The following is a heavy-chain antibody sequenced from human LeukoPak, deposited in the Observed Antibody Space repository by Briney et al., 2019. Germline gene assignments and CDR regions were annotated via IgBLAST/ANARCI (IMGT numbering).Heavy chain of an antibody. J-gene: IGHJ2*01. V-gene: IGHV3-74*01. CDR2: INSDGSGT. Sequence: GGSLRLSCAASGFTFSSYWMHWVRQAPGKGLVWVSRINSDGSGTSYVDSVKGRFTISRDNAKNTLYLQMNSLRAEDTAVYYCVRASLPNWYFDLWARGTLVTVSS. CDR1: GFTFSSYW. CDR3: VRASLPNWYFDL.